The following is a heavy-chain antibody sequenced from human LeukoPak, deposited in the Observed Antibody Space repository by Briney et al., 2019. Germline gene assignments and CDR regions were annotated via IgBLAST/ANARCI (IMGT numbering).Heavy chain of an antibody. Sequence: PGGSLRHSCAVSGFNVSGNYMSWVRQAPGKGLEWVSVLYSGGRTYHADTVKGRFTISRDTSKNTLYLQMNNLRAEDTAVYYCARDVATVTTLGEVGPVWGQGTLVTVSS. V-gene: IGHV3-66*01. J-gene: IGHJ4*02. CDR1: GFNVSGNY. CDR3: ARDVATVTTLGEVGPV. CDR2: LYSGGRT. D-gene: IGHD4-17*01.